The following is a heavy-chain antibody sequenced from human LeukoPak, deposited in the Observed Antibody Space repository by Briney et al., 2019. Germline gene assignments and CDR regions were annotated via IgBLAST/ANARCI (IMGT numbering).Heavy chain of an antibody. CDR1: GFTFDDYA. Sequence: GGSLRLSCATSGFTFDDYALSWVRQDPGKGLEWVSSITRNGGSTAYAESVKGRFTISRDNARNSLYLQMNSLRAEDTALYYCARDHYYDSSGYHYFDSWGQGTLVTVSS. CDR2: ITRNGGST. V-gene: IGHV3-20*04. CDR3: ARDHYYDSSGYHYFDS. D-gene: IGHD3-22*01. J-gene: IGHJ4*02.